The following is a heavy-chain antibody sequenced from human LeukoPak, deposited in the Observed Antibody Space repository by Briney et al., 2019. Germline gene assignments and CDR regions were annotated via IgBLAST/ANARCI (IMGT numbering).Heavy chain of an antibody. Sequence: GGSLRLSCTVSGFTFSGYAMSWVRQAPGKGLQWVSGTNHFGVNTYYAESVKGRFTISRDNSKNSLYLQMNSLRTEDTALYYCAKDIRYYYYYYGMDVWGQGTTVTVSS. J-gene: IGHJ6*02. CDR3: AKDIRYYYYYYGMDV. V-gene: IGHV3-43*02. CDR2: TNHFGVNT. CDR1: GFTFSGYA.